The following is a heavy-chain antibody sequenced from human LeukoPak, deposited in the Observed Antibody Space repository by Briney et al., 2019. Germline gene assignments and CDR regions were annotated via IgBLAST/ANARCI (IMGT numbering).Heavy chain of an antibody. J-gene: IGHJ5*02. D-gene: IGHD3-16*01. CDR3: ARVLGLSPNWFDP. CDR1: GGSISSYY. V-gene: IGHV4-59*01. Sequence: SETLSLTCTVSGGSISSYYWSWIRQPPGKGLEWIGYIYYSGSTNYNPSLKSRVTISVDTSKNQFSLKLSSVTAADTAVYYCARVLGLSPNWFDPWGQGTLVTVSS. CDR2: IYYSGST.